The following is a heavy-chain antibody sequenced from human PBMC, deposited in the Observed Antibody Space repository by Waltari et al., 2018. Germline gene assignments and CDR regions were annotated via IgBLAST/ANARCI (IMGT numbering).Heavy chain of an antibody. D-gene: IGHD3-16*01. J-gene: IGHJ4*02. CDR3: ALTRGSSGPLDY. Sequence: EVPLLESGGGLVQPGGSLRLSCAASGFTFRRYAMSWVRQAPGEGLEWVSAISGSGGSTHYADSVKGRFTISRDNSKNTLYLQINSLRAEDTAVYYCALTRGSSGPLDYWGQGTLVTVSS. CDR1: GFTFRRYA. CDR2: ISGSGGST. V-gene: IGHV3-23*01.